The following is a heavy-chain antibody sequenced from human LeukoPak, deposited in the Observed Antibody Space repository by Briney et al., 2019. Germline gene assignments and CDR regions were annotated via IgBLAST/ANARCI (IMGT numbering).Heavy chain of an antibody. Sequence: GGSLRLSCSASGFTFSNYGMSWVRQAPGKGLEWVSGIHGSSGSTYYADSVKGRSTISRDNSKNTLYLQMNSLRAEDTAVYYCANKYYSFDYWGQGTLVTVSS. V-gene: IGHV3-23*01. CDR3: ANKYYSFDY. D-gene: IGHD2/OR15-2a*01. CDR2: IHGSSGST. CDR1: GFTFSNYG. J-gene: IGHJ4*02.